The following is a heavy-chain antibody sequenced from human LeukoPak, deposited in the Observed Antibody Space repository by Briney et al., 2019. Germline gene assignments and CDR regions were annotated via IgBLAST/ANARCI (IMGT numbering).Heavy chain of an antibody. CDR3: ARWRGDAGTGGADN. CDR2: MYYSGST. D-gene: IGHD6-13*01. CDR1: GGYIHNCEYY. Sequence: SETLSLTCTVSGGYIHNCEYYWPWLRQPPGRRLEGIGSMYYSGSTYYNPSLKSRVSISGDTSKNQFSLKWTSVTAADTAMYYCARWRGDAGTGGADNWGQGTLVTVSS. J-gene: IGHJ4*02. V-gene: IGHV4-39*07.